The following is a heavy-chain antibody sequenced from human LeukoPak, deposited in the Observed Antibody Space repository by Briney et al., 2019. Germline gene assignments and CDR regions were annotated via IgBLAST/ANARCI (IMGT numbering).Heavy chain of an antibody. CDR1: GFTFTSYA. J-gene: IGHJ3*02. Sequence: GGSLRLACAASGFTFTSYAMSWVRQAPGKGLERVSVISGSGGNTYYADSVKGRFTISRDNAKNSLYLQMNSLRAEDTALYYCARVKGDILGWDAFDIWGQGTMVTVSS. CDR3: ARVKGDILGWDAFDI. V-gene: IGHV3-23*01. D-gene: IGHD3-9*01. CDR2: ISGSGGNT.